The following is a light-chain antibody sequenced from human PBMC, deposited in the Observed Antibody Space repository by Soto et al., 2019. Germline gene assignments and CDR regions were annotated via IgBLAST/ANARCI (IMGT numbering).Light chain of an antibody. CDR3: CSYAAYSTSV. CDR1: SSDIGGYNH. V-gene: IGLV2-23*02. Sequence: QSALTQPTSVSGSPGQSITISCTGVSSDIGGYNHVSWYQQHPGKVPRLIIYDVDNRPLGVSNRFSGFKSGNTASLTISGLQAEDEADYYCCSYAAYSTSVFGTGTKLTVL. J-gene: IGLJ1*01. CDR2: DVD.